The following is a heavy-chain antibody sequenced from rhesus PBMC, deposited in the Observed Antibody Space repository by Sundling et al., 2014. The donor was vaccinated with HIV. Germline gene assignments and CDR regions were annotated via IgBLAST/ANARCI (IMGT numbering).Heavy chain of an antibody. CDR1: GYSISRGYY. CDR2: ISGSSGNT. Sequence: QVQLQESGPGLVKPSETLSLSCAVSGYSISRGYYWVWIRQPPGKRLEYIGYISGSSGNTYHNPSLKSRVTISKDTSKNQFSLKVRSVTAADTAVYYCARDRFGTQLQDYFDFWGQGVLVTVSS. V-gene: IGHV4-99*02. J-gene: IGHJ4*01. CDR3: ARDRFGTQLQDYFDF. D-gene: IGHD5-12*01.